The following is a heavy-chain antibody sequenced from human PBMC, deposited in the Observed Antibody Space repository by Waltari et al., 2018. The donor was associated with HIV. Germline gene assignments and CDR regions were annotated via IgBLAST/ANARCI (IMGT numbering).Heavy chain of an antibody. CDR2: IGTVGYT. CDR3: IRGGSDAFDI. J-gene: IGHJ3*02. Sequence: EVQLVESGGGLVQPGGSLRLSCAASGFSFSSYDMHGVRQATGKCLGWVSAIGTVGYTSYLGSVKGRFTSSRENAKNSLYLQMNSLRVEDTAMYYCIRGGSDAFDIWGQGTMVTVSS. D-gene: IGHD3-10*01. CDR1: GFSFSSYD. V-gene: IGHV3-13*01.